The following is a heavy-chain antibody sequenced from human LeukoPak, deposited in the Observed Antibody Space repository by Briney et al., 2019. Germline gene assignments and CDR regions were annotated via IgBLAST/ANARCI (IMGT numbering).Heavy chain of an antibody. CDR1: GYTFTSYG. D-gene: IGHD6-19*01. J-gene: IGHJ1*01. CDR2: ISAYNGNT. V-gene: IGHV1-18*01. CDR3: AREAYSSDWYSRYFQH. Sequence: ASVKVSCKASGYTFTSYGISWVRPAPGQGLEWMGWISAYNGNTNYAQKLQGRVTMTTDTSTSTAYMELRSLRSDDTAVYYCAREAYSSDWYSRYFQHWGQGTLVTVSS.